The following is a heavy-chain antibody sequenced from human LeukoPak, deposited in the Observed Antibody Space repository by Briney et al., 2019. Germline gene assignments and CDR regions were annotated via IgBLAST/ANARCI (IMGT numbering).Heavy chain of an antibody. D-gene: IGHD1-26*01. J-gene: IGHJ4*02. CDR1: GGSISNYY. V-gene: IGHV4-59*01. CDR3: ARSLVDGFDY. Sequence: SETLSLTCTVSGGSISNYYWSWIRQPPEKGLEWIGYIYYSGSTNYNPSLKSRVTISVDTSKNQFSLRLSSVTAADTAVYYCARSLVDGFDYWGQGTLVTVSS. CDR2: IYYSGST.